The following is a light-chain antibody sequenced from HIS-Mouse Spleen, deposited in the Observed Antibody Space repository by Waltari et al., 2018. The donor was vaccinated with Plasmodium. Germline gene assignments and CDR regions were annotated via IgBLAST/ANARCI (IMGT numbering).Light chain of an antibody. CDR1: QSVSSN. Sequence: SPATLCVSPGERTPLSCRASQSVSSNLAWYQQKPGQAPRLLIYGASTRATGIPARFSGSGSGTEFTLTISSLQSEDFAVYYCQQYNNWSFTFGPGTKVDIK. J-gene: IGKJ3*01. V-gene: IGKV3-15*01. CDR3: QQYNNWSFT. CDR2: GAS.